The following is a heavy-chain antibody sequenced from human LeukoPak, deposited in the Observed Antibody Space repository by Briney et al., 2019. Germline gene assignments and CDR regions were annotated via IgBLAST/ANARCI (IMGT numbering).Heavy chain of an antibody. V-gene: IGHV3-21*01. CDR2: ISSSSSYI. CDR1: GFTFSSYS. D-gene: IGHD3-16*01. J-gene: IGHJ6*02. CDR3: ARDWGYYYYYGMDV. Sequence: KPGGSLRLSCAASGFTFSSYSMNWVRQAPGKGLEWVLSISSSSSYIYYADSVKGRFTISRDNAKNSLYLHMNSLRAEDTAVYYCARDWGYYYYYGMDVWGQGTTVTVSS.